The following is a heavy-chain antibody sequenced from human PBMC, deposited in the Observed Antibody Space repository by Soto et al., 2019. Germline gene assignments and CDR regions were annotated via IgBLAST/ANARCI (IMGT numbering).Heavy chain of an antibody. J-gene: IGHJ5*02. CDR1: GGSISSGGYY. CDR3: ARSYCSGGSCYSRFDP. D-gene: IGHD2-15*01. CDR2: IYYRGST. V-gene: IGHV4-31*03. Sequence: SETLSLTCTVSGGSISSGGYYWSWIRQHPGKGLEWIGYIYYRGSTYYKPSLKGRVTISVDTSKNQFSLKLSSVTAADSALYYCARSYCSGGSCYSRFDPWGQGTLVTVSS.